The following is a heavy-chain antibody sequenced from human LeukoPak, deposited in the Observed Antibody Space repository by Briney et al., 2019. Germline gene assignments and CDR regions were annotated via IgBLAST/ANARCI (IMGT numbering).Heavy chain of an antibody. V-gene: IGHV5-51*01. CDR3: ARQADYNLLTGYYKGHLDY. CDR1: GYSFTSYW. J-gene: IGHJ4*02. CDR2: IYPGDSDT. Sequence: GESLKISCKGSGYSFTSYWIAWVRQMPGKGLEWMEIIYPGDSDTRYSPSFQGQVTFSADKSISTAYLQWSSLQASGTAMYYCARQADYNLLTGYYKGHLDYWGQGTLVTVSS. D-gene: IGHD3-9*01.